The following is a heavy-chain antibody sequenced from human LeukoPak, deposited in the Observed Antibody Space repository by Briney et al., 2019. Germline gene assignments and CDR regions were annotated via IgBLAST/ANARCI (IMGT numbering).Heavy chain of an antibody. D-gene: IGHD1-1*01. CDR1: GFTFSSYS. CDR3: AKVGTEVDL. CDR2: IGPRDKSI. Sequence: GGSLRLSCAASGFTFSSYSMNWVRQAPGKGLEWVPYIGPRDKSIYYEDSVKGRFTISRDNAKNSLYLQMDSLRVEDTAVYYCAKVGTEVDLWGQGTLVSVSS. V-gene: IGHV3-48*04. J-gene: IGHJ4*02.